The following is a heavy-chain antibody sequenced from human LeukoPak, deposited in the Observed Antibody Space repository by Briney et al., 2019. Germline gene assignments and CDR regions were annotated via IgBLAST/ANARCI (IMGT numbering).Heavy chain of an antibody. J-gene: IGHJ4*02. CDR1: GFTFSSYW. CDR3: GRESSSSTFDY. Sequence: GGSLRLSCAASGFTFSSYWMSWVCQAPGTGLEWVANIHQDGSEKYYVDSVKGRFTISRDNAKNSLYLQMNSLRAEDTAIYYCGRESSSSTFDYWGQGTRVTVSS. D-gene: IGHD5/OR15-5a*01. V-gene: IGHV3-7*01. CDR2: IHQDGSEK.